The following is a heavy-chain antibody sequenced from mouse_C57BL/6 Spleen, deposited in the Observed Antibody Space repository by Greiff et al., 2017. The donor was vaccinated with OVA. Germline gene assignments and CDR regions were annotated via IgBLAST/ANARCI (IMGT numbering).Heavy chain of an antibody. CDR3: ARNPYYDYDEYFDV. CDR1: GFSLTSYG. D-gene: IGHD2-4*01. CDR2: IWSGGST. J-gene: IGHJ1*03. Sequence: QVQLKESGPGLVQPSQSLSITCTVSGFSLTSYGVHWVRQSPGKGLEWLGVIWSGGSTDYNAAFISRLSISKDNSKSQVFFKMTSLQADDTAIYYCARNPYYDYDEYFDVWGTGTTVTVSS. V-gene: IGHV2-2*01.